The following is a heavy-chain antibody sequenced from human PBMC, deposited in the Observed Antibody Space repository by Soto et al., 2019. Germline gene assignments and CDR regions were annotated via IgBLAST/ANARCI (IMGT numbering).Heavy chain of an antibody. V-gene: IGHV4-31*03. CDR1: GGSISSGGYY. CDR3: ARGTTLYSGSYPFDY. D-gene: IGHD1-26*01. Sequence: QVQLQESGPGLVKPSQTLSLTCTVSGGSISSGGYYWSWIRQHPGKGLEWIGYIYYSGSTYYNPSLKSRVTISVDTSKNQFSLKLSSVTAADTAVYCCARGTTLYSGSYPFDYWGQGTLVTVSS. J-gene: IGHJ4*02. CDR2: IYYSGST.